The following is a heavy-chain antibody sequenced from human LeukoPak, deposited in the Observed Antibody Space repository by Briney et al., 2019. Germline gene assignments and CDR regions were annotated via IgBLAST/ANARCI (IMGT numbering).Heavy chain of an antibody. V-gene: IGHV3-73*01. CDR3: AKGYCSGGSCPQLFDY. CDR2: IRSKANSYAT. D-gene: IGHD2-15*01. Sequence: GGSLRLSCAASGFTFSGSAMHWVRQASGKGLEWVGRIRSKANSYATAYAASVKGRFTISRDDSKNTAYLQMNSLRAEDTAVYYCAKGYCSGGSCPQLFDYWGQGTLVTVSS. CDR1: GFTFSGSA. J-gene: IGHJ4*02.